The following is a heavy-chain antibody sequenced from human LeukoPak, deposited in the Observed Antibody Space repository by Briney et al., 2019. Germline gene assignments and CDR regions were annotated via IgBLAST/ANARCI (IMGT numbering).Heavy chain of an antibody. J-gene: IGHJ4*02. V-gene: IGHV3-74*01. Sequence: PGGSLRLSCEASGFTFSSYCMHWVRQVPGKGLVWVAHINNPGTGTTYADAVKGRFTISRDNAKNTLYLQMNSLRADDTAIYYCARGSGGFDYWGQGTLITVCS. CDR2: INNPGTGT. CDR3: ARGSGGFDY. CDR1: GFTFSSYC. D-gene: IGHD3-3*01.